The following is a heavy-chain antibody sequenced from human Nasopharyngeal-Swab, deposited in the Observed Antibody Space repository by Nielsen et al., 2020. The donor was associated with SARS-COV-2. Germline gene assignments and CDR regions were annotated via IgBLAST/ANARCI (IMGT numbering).Heavy chain of an antibody. D-gene: IGHD3-3*01. V-gene: IGHV4-39*01. J-gene: IGHJ3*02. CDR1: GGSISSSSYY. CDR2: IYYSGST. CDR3: ARTPLTIFGVGDAFDI. Sequence: SETLSLTCTVSGGSISSSSYYWGWIRQPPGKGLEWIGSIYYSGSTYYNPSLKSRVTISVDTSKNQFSLKLSSVTAADTAVYYCARTPLTIFGVGDAFDIWGQGTMVTVSS.